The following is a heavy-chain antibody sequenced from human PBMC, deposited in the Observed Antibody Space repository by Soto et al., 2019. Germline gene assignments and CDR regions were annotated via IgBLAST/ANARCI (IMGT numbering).Heavy chain of an antibody. V-gene: IGHV1-69*08. CDR2: IIPILGIA. CDR1: GGTFSSYT. CDR3: ARDIDPFGENPSPDY. J-gene: IGHJ4*02. D-gene: IGHD3-10*01. Sequence: QVQLVQSGAEVKKPGSSVKVSCKASGGTFSSYTISWVRQAPGQGLEWMGRIIPILGIANYAQKFQGRVTITADKSTSTAYMELSSLRSEDTAVYYCARDIDPFGENPSPDYWGQGTLVTVSS.